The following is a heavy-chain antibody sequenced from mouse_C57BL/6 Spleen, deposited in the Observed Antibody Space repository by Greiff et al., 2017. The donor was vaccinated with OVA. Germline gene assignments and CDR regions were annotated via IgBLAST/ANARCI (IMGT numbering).Heavy chain of an antibody. CDR1: GFSLSTSGMG. Sequence: QVTLKESGPGILQSSQTLSLTCSFSGFSLSTSGMGVSWIRQPSGKGLEWLAHIYWDDDKRYNPSLKSRLTISKDTSRNQVFLKITSVDTADTATYYCARSRYYGSSLTYYFDYWGQGTTLTVSS. CDR2: IYWDDDK. V-gene: IGHV8-12*01. CDR3: ARSRYYGSSLTYYFDY. J-gene: IGHJ2*01. D-gene: IGHD1-1*01.